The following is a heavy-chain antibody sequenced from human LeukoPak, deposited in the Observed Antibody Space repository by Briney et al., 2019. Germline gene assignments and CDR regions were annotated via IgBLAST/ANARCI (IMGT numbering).Heavy chain of an antibody. J-gene: IGHJ4*02. CDR1: GFTFSDYY. CDR3: AKVPTAAGIIDFDY. V-gene: IGHV3-23*01. CDR2: ILGSSRST. Sequence: GGSLRLSCAASGFTFSDYYMSWIRQAPGKGLEWVSSILGSSRSTYYADSVKGRFTISRDNSKSMLYLQMNSLRAEDTAVYYCAKVPTAAGIIDFDYWGQGTLVTVSS. D-gene: IGHD6-13*01.